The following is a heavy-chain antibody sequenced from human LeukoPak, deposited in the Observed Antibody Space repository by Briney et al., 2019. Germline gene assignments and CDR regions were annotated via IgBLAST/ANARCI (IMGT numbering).Heavy chain of an antibody. J-gene: IGHJ6*03. Sequence: GGSLTLPCTASGYTLRSYAMSGVRESRGEGLEGVSSISGSGGRTYYADSVRGRFTLSRDNAKNTLYLQMNSLRAEDTAVYYCAKDPRYCSGCSCSPYYYMDVWGKGTTVTVSS. CDR2: ISGSGGRT. D-gene: IGHD2-15*01. CDR3: AKDPRYCSGCSCSPYYYMDV. CDR1: GYTLRSYA. V-gene: IGHV3-23*01.